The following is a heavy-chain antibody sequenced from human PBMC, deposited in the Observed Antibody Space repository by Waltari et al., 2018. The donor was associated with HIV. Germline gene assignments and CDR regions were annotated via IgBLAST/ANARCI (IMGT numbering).Heavy chain of an antibody. J-gene: IGHJ3*02. CDR1: RSTFSSFS. CDR3: ARDEAEMATLTAFDI. Sequence: EVQLVESGGGLVKPGGSLRLSCAASRSTFSSFSMTWGRQAPGKGLEWVSSISSGSVYIYYADSVKGRFTISRDNAKNSLYLQMNSLRAEDTAVYYCARDEAEMATLTAFDIWGQGTMVTVSS. V-gene: IGHV3-21*01. CDR2: ISSGSVYI. D-gene: IGHD5-12*01.